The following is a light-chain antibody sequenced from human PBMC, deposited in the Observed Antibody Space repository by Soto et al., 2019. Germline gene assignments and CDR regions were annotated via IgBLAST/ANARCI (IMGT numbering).Light chain of an antibody. CDR2: GAS. Sequence: EIVLTQSPATLSLSPGERATLSCRASQSVSSYLAWYQQKPGQAPRLLIYGASNRATGIPARFSGSGSGTDFTLTISILEPEDFAVYYCQQRSNWPPTFGQGTKVDIK. V-gene: IGKV3-11*01. J-gene: IGKJ1*01. CDR3: QQRSNWPPT. CDR1: QSVSSY.